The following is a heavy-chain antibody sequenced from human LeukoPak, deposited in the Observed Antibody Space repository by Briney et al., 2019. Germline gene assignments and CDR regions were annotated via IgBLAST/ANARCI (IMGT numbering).Heavy chain of an antibody. V-gene: IGHV1-69*06. CDR2: IIPIFGTA. J-gene: IGHJ3*02. CDR3: ATDSPITMVRGPWGAFDI. CDR1: GGTFSSYA. D-gene: IGHD3-10*01. Sequence: ASVKVSCKASGGTFSSYAISWVRQAPGQGLEWMGGIIPIFGTANYAQKFQGRVTMTEDTSTDTAYMELSSLRSEDTAVYYCATDSPITMVRGPWGAFDIWGQGTMVTVSS.